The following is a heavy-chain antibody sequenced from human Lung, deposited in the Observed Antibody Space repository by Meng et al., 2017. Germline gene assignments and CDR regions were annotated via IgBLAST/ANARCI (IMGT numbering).Heavy chain of an antibody. CDR3: ARDKPPNDV. Sequence: GQLVGSGGGLVQPGGSLRLSCAASGFTFNTYAMHWVRQAPGKGLEWVSLMSFDGAQIYYSDSVRGRFTISRDNSKNTLYLQMNSLRAEDTAVYYCARDKPPNDVWGRGTLVTVSS. CDR1: GFTFNTYA. V-gene: IGHV3-30*01. J-gene: IGHJ2*01. CDR2: MSFDGAQI.